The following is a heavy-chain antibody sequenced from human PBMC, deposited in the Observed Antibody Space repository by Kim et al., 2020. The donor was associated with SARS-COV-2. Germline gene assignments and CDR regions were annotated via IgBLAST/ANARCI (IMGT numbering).Heavy chain of an antibody. D-gene: IGHD2-21*01. J-gene: IGHJ6*02. CDR2: IWYDGSNK. CDR1: GFTFSSYG. V-gene: IGHV3-33*01. CDR3: ARALGVDLEYGMDV. Sequence: GGSLRLSCAASGFTFSSYGMHWVRQAPGKGLEWVAVIWYDGSNKYYADSVKGRFTISRDNSKNTLYLQMNSLRAEDTAVYYCARALGVDLEYGMDVWGQGTTVTVSS.